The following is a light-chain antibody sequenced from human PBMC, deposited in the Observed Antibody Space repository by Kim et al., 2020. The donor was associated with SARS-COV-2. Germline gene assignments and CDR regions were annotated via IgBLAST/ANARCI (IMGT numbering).Light chain of an antibody. CDR1: QSIGKR. CDR2: AAS. V-gene: IGKV1-39*01. Sequence: IQMTQSPSSLAASVGDRVTIACRASQSIGKRLNWYQQRPGKAPKLLIYAASTLQSGVPSRCSGTGSGTDFALTISSLQPEDFATYYCQQSYTTPWLSFGGGTKVDIK. CDR3: QQSYTTPWLS. J-gene: IGKJ4*01.